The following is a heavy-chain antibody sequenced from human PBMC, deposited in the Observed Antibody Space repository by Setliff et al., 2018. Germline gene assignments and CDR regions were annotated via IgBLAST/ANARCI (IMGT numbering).Heavy chain of an antibody. CDR1: GGSISSYY. V-gene: IGHV4-4*08. CDR3: AKVDIDYIMTRDNTWQYLFYMDV. CDR2: IHISGST. Sequence: SETLSLTCTVSGGSISSYYWSWIRQPPGKGLEWIGYIHISGSTNYNPSLKSRVTMSIDASKNQVSLKVTSVTAEDTAVYYCAKVDIDYIMTRDNTWQYLFYMDVWGRGTTVTVSS. J-gene: IGHJ6*03. D-gene: IGHD5-12*01.